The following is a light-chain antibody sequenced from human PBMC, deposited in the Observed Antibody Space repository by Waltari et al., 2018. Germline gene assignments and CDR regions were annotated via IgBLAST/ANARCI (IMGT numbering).Light chain of an antibody. CDR2: AAS. CDR1: QAISSY. J-gene: IGKJ5*01. V-gene: IGKV1-9*01. CDR3: QLLNNYPPIT. Sequence: DIHLTQSPSFLSASVGDRVTFTCRASQAISSYLAWYQQKPGNAPKLLIYAASTLQSGVPSRFSGSGSGTEFTLTINSLQPEDFATYYCQLLNNYPPITFGQGTRLEI.